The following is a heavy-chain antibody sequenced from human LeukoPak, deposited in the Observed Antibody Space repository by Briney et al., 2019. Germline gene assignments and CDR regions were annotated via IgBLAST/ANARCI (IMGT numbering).Heavy chain of an antibody. J-gene: IGHJ4*02. CDR1: GGSISSSSYY. Sequence: PSETLSLTCTVSGGSISSSSYYWGWIRQPPGKGLEWIGSIYYSGSTYYNPSLKSRVTISVDTSKNQFSLKLSSVTAADTAVYYCARLEASKWNYYFDYWGQGTLVTVSS. V-gene: IGHV4-39*01. CDR2: IYYSGST. D-gene: IGHD1-1*01. CDR3: ARLEASKWNYYFDY.